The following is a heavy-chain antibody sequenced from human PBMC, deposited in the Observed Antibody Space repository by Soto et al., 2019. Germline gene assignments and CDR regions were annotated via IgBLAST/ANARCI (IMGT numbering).Heavy chain of an antibody. V-gene: IGHV5-51*01. J-gene: IGHJ6*04. D-gene: IGHD3-9*01. CDR1: GYSCTSYW. CDR3: ARLRGDDLLTGPSPYYGMDV. CDR2: IYPGDSDT. Sequence: GESLKISCKGSGYSCTSYWIGWVRQMPGKGLEWMGIIYPGDSDTRYSPSFQGQVTISADKSISTAYLQWSSLKASDTAMYYCARLRGDDLLTGPSPYYGMDVWGEGTTVTVAS.